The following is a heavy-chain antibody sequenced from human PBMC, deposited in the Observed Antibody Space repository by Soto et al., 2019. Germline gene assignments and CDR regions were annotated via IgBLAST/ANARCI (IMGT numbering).Heavy chain of an antibody. D-gene: IGHD5-12*01. V-gene: IGHV4-30-2*01. J-gene: IGHJ4*02. CDR1: GGSISSGGYS. CDR3: AAGGGLPRYY. Sequence: QLQLQESGSGLVKPSQTLSLTCAVSGGSISSGGYSWSWIRQPPGKGLEWIGYIYHSGSTYYNPSLQSRVTIAVDRSKNQFSLKLSSVTAADTVVYYCAAGGGLPRYYWGQGTLVTVSS. CDR2: IYHSGST.